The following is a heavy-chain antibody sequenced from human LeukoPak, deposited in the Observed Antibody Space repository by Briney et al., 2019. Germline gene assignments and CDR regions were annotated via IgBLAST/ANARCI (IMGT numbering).Heavy chain of an antibody. CDR1: GFTFSSYS. Sequence: GGSLRLSCAASGFTFSSYSMNWVRQAPGKGLEWVSSISSGSTYMYYADSVKGRFTISRDNARNSMYLQMNSLRAEDTAMYYCGKVGGRRVAAKGYAFDYLGQGTMVTVSS. V-gene: IGHV3-21*01. J-gene: IGHJ3*01. D-gene: IGHD2-15*01. CDR3: GKVGGRRVAAKGYAFDY. CDR2: ISSGSTYM.